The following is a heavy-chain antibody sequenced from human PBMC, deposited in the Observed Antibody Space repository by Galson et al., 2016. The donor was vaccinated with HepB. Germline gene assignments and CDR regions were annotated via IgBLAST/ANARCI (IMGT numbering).Heavy chain of an antibody. CDR3: ARDDSGGWYGFHYGMDV. CDR2: IYYSGRT. J-gene: IGHJ6*02. V-gene: IGHV4-59*01. Sequence: EALSLTCTVSGASISGYYLSWIRQPPGKGLGWIGYIYYSGRTNYNPSLKRRVTISVDTSKNQFSLKLSSVTAADTAVYYCARDDSGGWYGFHYGMDVWGQGTTVTVSS. D-gene: IGHD6-19*01. CDR1: GASISGYY.